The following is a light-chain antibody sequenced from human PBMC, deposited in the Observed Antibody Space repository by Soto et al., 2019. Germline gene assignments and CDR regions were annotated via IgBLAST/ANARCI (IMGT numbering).Light chain of an antibody. V-gene: IGKV3-20*01. CDR1: QSVSSSY. CDR2: GAS. Sequence: EIVLPQSHGTLSLSPGERSTLSRRASQSVSSSYLAWYQQKPGQANRLLIYGASSRATGIPDRFSGSGSGTDFTLTISRLEPEEFAVYYCQKYGSSPWTFGNGTKVDIK. CDR3: QKYGSSPWT. J-gene: IGKJ1*01.